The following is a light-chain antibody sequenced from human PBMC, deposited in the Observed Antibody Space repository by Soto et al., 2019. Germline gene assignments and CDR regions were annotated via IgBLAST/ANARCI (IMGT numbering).Light chain of an antibody. CDR2: GAS. V-gene: IGKV3-15*01. CDR1: QSVSNN. J-gene: IGKJ1*01. Sequence: EFVMTQSPGTLSLSPGERATLSCRASQSVSNNLAWYQQKPGQAPRLLIYGASTRANDIPARFSGSGSGTEFTLTIRSLQSEDIAVYYCQLYDNWPPWTFGQGTKVDIK. CDR3: QLYDNWPPWT.